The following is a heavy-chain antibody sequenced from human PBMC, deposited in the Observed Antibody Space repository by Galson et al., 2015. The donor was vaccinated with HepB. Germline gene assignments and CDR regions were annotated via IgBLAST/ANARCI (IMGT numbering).Heavy chain of an antibody. J-gene: IGHJ6*02. CDR1: GFTFSSYG. V-gene: IGHV3-30*18. CDR2: ISYDGSNK. Sequence: SLRLSCAASGFTFSSYGMHWVRQAPGKGLEWVAVISYDGSNKYYADSVKGRFTISRDNSKNTLYLQMNSLRAEDTAVYYCAKDRWELPGYYYGMDVWGQGTTVTVSS. CDR3: AKDRWELPGYYYGMDV. D-gene: IGHD1-26*01.